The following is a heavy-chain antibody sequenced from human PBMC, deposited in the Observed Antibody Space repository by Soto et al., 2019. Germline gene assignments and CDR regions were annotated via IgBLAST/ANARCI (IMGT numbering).Heavy chain of an antibody. CDR2: INAGNGNT. CDR1: GYTFTSYA. J-gene: IGHJ2*01. D-gene: IGHD3-9*01. CDR3: AGDSLLLRYLYWWTYRCWYFDL. V-gene: IGHV1-3*01. Sequence: QVQLVQSGAEVKKPGASVKVSCKASGYTFTSYAMHWVRQAPGQRLEWMGWINAGNGNTKYSQKFQGRVTITRDITASTAYMKMSSLRSEDTVVYYGAGDSLLLRYLYWWTYRCWYFDLWGRGTLVTVSS.